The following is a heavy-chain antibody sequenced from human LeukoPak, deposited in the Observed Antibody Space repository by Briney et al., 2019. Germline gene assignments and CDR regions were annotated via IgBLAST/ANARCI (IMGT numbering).Heavy chain of an antibody. Sequence: GGSLRLSCAASGFTFSNAWMSWVRQAPGKGLEWVGRIKSKTDGGTTDYAAPVKGRFTISRDDSKNTLYLQMNSLKTEDTAVYYCTTPDSGYDPEYYYMDVWGKGTTVTVSS. V-gene: IGHV3-15*01. CDR3: TTPDSGYDPEYYYMDV. CDR1: GFTFSNAW. J-gene: IGHJ6*03. CDR2: IKSKTDGGTT. D-gene: IGHD5-12*01.